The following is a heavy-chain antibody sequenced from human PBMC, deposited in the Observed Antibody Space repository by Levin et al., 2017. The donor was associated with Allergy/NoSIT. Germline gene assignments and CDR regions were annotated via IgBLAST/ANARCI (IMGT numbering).Heavy chain of an antibody. CDR2: ISSSGSTI. Sequence: GGSLRLSCAASGFTFSDYYMSWIRQAPGKGLEWVSYISSSGSTIYYADSVKGRFTISRDNAKNSLYLQMNSLRAEDTAVYYCARDQCSSTSCYYYYYGMDVWGQGTTVTVSS. CDR3: ARDQCSSTSCYYYYYGMDV. D-gene: IGHD2-2*01. V-gene: IGHV3-11*01. J-gene: IGHJ6*02. CDR1: GFTFSDYY.